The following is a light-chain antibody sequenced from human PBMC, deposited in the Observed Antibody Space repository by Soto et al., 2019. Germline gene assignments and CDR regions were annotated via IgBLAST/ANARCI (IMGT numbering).Light chain of an antibody. CDR2: GAS. CDR1: QSVSSSY. Sequence: EIVLTHSPGTLSFSPGEIATLSFRASQSVSSSYLAWYQQKPGQAPRLLIYGASSRATGIPDRFSGSGSGTDFTLTISRLEPEDFAVYYCQQYGSSLITFGQGTRLEIK. CDR3: QQYGSSLIT. J-gene: IGKJ5*01. V-gene: IGKV3-20*01.